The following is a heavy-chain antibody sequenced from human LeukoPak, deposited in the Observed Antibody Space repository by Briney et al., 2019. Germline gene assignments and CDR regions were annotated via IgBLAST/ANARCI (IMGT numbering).Heavy chain of an antibody. V-gene: IGHV3-30*18. CDR2: ISYEGSNK. Sequence: GRSLRLSCAASGFTFSSYGMHWVRQAPGKGLEWVAVISYEGSNKYYADSVKGRFTISRDNPKDTLYLQMNSLRAEDTAVYYCAKDFYSYGPHYFDYWGQGTLVTVSS. CDR3: AKDFYSYGPHYFDY. CDR1: GFTFSSYG. D-gene: IGHD5-18*01. J-gene: IGHJ4*02.